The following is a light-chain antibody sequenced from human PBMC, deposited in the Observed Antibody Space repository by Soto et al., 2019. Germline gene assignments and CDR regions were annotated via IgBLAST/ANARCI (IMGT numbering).Light chain of an antibody. CDR2: EVS. Sequence: QSALTQPASVSGSPGQSITISCTGTSSDVGGYNDVSWYQQHPGKAPQLIIYEVSNRPSGVSNPFSGSKSGNTASLTISGLQAEDEADYYCSSYTSSSTLHVFGTGTKLPVL. J-gene: IGLJ1*01. CDR3: SSYTSSSTLHV. CDR1: SSDVGGYND. V-gene: IGLV2-14*01.